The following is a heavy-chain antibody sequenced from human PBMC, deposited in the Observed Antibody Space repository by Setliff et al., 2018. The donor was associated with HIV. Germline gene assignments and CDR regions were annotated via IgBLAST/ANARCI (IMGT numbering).Heavy chain of an antibody. V-gene: IGHV1-69*05. CDR1: GGTFSSYA. CDR2: IIPISGTV. D-gene: IGHD2-2*01. J-gene: IGHJ5*02. Sequence: SVKVSCKASGGTFSSYAISWVRQAPGQGLGWMGGIIPISGTVNYAQKFWGRVTITTHESTSTAYMELSSLRSEDTAVYYCARDFGGYCSSMSCPGLFDPWGQGTLVTVSS. CDR3: ARDFGGYCSSMSCPGLFDP.